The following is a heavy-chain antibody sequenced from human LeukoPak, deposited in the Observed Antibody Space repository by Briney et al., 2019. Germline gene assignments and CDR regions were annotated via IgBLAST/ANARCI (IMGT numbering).Heavy chain of an antibody. V-gene: IGHV4-59*08. CDR1: GGSISSYY. CDR2: IYYSGST. J-gene: IGHJ4*02. D-gene: IGHD5-12*01. CDR3: ARQGRWLRFGLDY. Sequence: SETLSLTCTVSGGSISSYYWSWIRQPPGEGLEWIGYIYYSGSTNYNPSLKSRVTISVDTSKNQFSLKLSSVTAADTAVYYCARQGRWLRFGLDYWGQGTLVTVSS.